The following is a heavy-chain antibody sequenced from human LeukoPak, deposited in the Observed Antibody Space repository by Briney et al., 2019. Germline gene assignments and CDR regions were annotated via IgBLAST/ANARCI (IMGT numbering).Heavy chain of an antibody. D-gene: IGHD3-10*01. V-gene: IGHV3-30*19. J-gene: IGHJ5*02. CDR1: GFTFSSYG. Sequence: GGSLRLSCAASGFTFSSYGMHWVRQAPGKGLEWVAVISYDGSNKYYADSVKGRFTITRDNSKNTLYLQMNNLRAEDTAVYYCARAALGFGETNWFDPWGQGTLVTVSS. CDR2: ISYDGSNK. CDR3: ARAALGFGETNWFDP.